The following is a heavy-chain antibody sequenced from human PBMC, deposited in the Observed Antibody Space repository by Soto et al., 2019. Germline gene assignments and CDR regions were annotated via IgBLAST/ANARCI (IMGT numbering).Heavy chain of an antibody. CDR2: IRNDGSNI. CDR1: GFTFTGYG. D-gene: IGHD1-26*01. J-gene: IGHJ4*02. CDR3: VRDGVGTTVYFGYFDL. V-gene: IGHV3-33*01. Sequence: QVQLMESGGGVVQPGRSLRLSCAASGFTFTGYGMHWVRQAPGKGLERVAIIRNDGSNIYYGDAVKGRFTISRDNSKDTVYLQMNSLRPEDTAVYYCVRDGVGTTVYFGYFDLWGKGPLVPVSS.